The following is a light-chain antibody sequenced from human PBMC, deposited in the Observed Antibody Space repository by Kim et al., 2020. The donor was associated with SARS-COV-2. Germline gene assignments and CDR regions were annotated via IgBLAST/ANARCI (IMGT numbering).Light chain of an antibody. CDR3: QQYYSTPPWT. Sequence: DIQMTQSPSTLSASVGDRVTITCRTTQSISSHLNWYQQKPGRAPKLLISAASTLQGGVPSRFSGSGSETDFTLTISSLQAEDVAVYYCQQYYSTPPWTFGQGTKVDIK. J-gene: IGKJ1*01. CDR2: AAS. CDR1: QSISSH. V-gene: IGKV1-39*01.